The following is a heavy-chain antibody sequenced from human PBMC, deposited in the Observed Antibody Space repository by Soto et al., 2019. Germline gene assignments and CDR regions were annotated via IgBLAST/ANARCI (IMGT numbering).Heavy chain of an antibody. CDR3: ARDPQKYYDLGVDV. CDR1: GGSFSDYA. D-gene: IGHD3-3*01. V-gene: IGHV1-69*01. J-gene: IGHJ6*02. CDR2: IIPMLGTP. Sequence: QVQLVQSGAELQKPGSSVRVSCKASGGSFSDYAISWVRQAPGQGLEWVGGIIPMLGTPNYAPELQGRVTITADASTSTVYMELSSLRSEDTAVYYCARDPQKYYDLGVDVWGQGTTVIVSS.